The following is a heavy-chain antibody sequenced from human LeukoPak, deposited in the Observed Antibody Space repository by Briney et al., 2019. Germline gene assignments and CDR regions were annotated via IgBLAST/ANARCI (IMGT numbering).Heavy chain of an antibody. CDR3: ACRDLTSTWSFP. J-gene: IGHJ5*02. CDR1: GYSFTSYW. D-gene: IGHD6-13*01. CDR2: IYPGDLRV. Sequence: GGSLKISCQGFGYSFTSYWIGWVRQMPGKGVEWMGVIYPGDLRVRYNPSFQGQVTISVDKSINTAYLQWVSLRASDSAMYYCACRDLTSTWSFPWGQGTLVTVSS. V-gene: IGHV5-51*01.